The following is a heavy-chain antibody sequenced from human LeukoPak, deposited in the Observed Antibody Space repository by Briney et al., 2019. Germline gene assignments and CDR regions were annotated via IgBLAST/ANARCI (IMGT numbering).Heavy chain of an antibody. CDR1: GGSISSGGYY. D-gene: IGHD4-11*01. J-gene: IGHJ5*02. CDR3: ARVTTAAWSDP. CDR2: IHKSGST. V-gene: IGHV4-31*03. Sequence: SETLSLTCTVSGGSISSGGYYWSWIRQHPGQGLEWIEYIHKSGSTYYNPSLESRVTISVDTSKNQFSLKLRSVTAADTAMYYCARVTTAAWSDPWGHGTPVTVSS.